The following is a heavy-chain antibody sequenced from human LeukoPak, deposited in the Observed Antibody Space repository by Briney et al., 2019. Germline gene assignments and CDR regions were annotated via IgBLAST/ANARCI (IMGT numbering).Heavy chain of an antibody. J-gene: IGHJ4*02. D-gene: IGHD6-19*01. CDR3: AKGFSSGWPFDY. V-gene: IGHV4-39*01. CDR2: IYYSGST. Sequence: SETLSLTCTVSGGSISSSNYYWGWIRQPPGKGLEWIGSIYYSGSTYYNPSLKSRVTISVDTSKNQFSLKLSSVTAADTAVYYCAKGFSSGWPFDYWGQGTLVTVSS. CDR1: GGSISSSNYY.